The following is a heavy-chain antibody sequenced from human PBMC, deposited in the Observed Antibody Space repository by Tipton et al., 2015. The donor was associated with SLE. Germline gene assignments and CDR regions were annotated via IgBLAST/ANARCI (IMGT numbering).Heavy chain of an antibody. CDR3: ARGMVTWRGAILGVDV. J-gene: IGHJ6*02. Sequence: TLSLTCFVYGGSIRSGSSYWSWIRQPAGKGLEWIGRMYTSGSTNYNPSLSSRVTISVDTSKNQFSLKLTSVTAADTAVYYCARGMVTWRGAILGVDVWGQGTTVNVSS. CDR2: MYTSGST. CDR1: GGSIRSGSSY. V-gene: IGHV4-61*02. D-gene: IGHD2-21*02.